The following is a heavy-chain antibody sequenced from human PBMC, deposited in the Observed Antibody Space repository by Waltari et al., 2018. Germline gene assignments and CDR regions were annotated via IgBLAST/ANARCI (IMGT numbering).Heavy chain of an antibody. CDR1: GGSFSGYY. V-gene: IGHV4-34*01. Sequence: QVQLQQWGAGLLKPSETLSLTCAVYGGSFSGYYWSWIRQPPGKGLEWIGEINHSGSTNYNPSLKSRVTISVDTSKNQFSLKLSSVTAADTAVYYCARGAVSNPRWFDPWGQGTLVTVSS. J-gene: IGHJ5*02. CDR3: ARGAVSNPRWFDP. D-gene: IGHD4-4*01. CDR2: INHSGST.